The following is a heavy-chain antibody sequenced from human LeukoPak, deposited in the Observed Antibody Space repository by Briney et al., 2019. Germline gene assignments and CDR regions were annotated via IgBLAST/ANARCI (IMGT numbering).Heavy chain of an antibody. CDR3: ARLYSSSWYDGDY. Sequence: SETLSLTCTVSGGSISSYYWSWIQQPPGKGLEWIGYIYYSGSTNYNPSLKSRVTISVDTSKNQFSLKLSSVTAADTAVYYCARLYSSSWYDGDYWGQGTLVTVSS. J-gene: IGHJ4*02. D-gene: IGHD6-13*01. V-gene: IGHV4-59*08. CDR2: IYYSGST. CDR1: GGSISSYY.